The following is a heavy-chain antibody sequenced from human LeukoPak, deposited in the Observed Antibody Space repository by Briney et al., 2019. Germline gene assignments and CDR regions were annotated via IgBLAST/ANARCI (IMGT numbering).Heavy chain of an antibody. V-gene: IGHV1-24*01. CDR1: GYTLTELS. Sequence: GASVKVSCKVSGYTLTELSMHWVRQAPGKGLEWMGGFDPEDGETIYAQKFQGRVTMTEDTSTDTAYMELSSLRSEDTAVYYCARNSGDSSGYYYDRGAFDIWGQGTMVTVSS. CDR3: ARNSGDSSGYYYDRGAFDI. J-gene: IGHJ3*02. CDR2: FDPEDGET. D-gene: IGHD3-22*01.